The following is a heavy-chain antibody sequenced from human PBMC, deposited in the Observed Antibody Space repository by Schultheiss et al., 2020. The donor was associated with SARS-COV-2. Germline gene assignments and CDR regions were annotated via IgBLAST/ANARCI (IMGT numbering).Heavy chain of an antibody. Sequence: GGSLRLSCAASGFTFSSYAMSWVRQAPRKGLEWVSAISGSGGSTYYADSVKGRFTISRDNSKNTLYLQMNSLRAEDTAVYYCARAVVATISTQYYYYYYMDVWGKGTTVTVSS. V-gene: IGHV3-23*01. CDR2: ISGSGGST. D-gene: IGHD5-12*01. CDR3: ARAVVATISTQYYYYYYMDV. CDR1: GFTFSSYA. J-gene: IGHJ6*03.